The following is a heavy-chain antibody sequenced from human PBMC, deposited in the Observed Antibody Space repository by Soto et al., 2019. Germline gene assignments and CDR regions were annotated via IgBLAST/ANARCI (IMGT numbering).Heavy chain of an antibody. CDR3: AKPATYYDFWSGYTGPYYGMDV. D-gene: IGHD3-3*01. J-gene: IGHJ6*02. Sequence: GSLRLSCAASGFTFSSYAMSWVRQAPGKGLEWVSAISGSGGSTYYADSVKGRFTISRDNSKNTLYLQMNSLRAEDTAVYYCAKPATYYDFWSGYTGPYYGMDVWGQGTTVTVSS. CDR1: GFTFSSYA. V-gene: IGHV3-23*01. CDR2: ISGSGGST.